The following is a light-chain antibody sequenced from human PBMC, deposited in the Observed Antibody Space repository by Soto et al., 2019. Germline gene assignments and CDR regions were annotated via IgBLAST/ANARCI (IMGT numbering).Light chain of an antibody. V-gene: IGKV1-5*01. J-gene: IGKJ1*01. CDR2: DAS. CDR1: QSISSW. CDR3: QQYNTYPWT. Sequence: DIQVTQSPSTLSASVGDRVTFTCRASQSISSWLAWYQQKPGKAPKLLLYDASTLQSGVPSRFSGSGSGTDFPLTITRLHPDDLATYYCQQYNTYPWTFGQGTNVEIK.